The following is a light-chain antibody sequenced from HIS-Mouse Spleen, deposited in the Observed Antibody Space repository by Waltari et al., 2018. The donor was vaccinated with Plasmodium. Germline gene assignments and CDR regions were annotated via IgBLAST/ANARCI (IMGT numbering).Light chain of an antibody. CDR2: EAS. CDR3: QQRSNWPRVLT. Sequence: EIVLTQSPATLSLSPGQRATLPCRASQSVSRYVAWYQQKPGQAPRLLIYEASNRPTGIPARFSGSGSGTDFTLTISSLEPEDFAVYYCQQRSNWPRVLTFGGGTKVEIK. J-gene: IGKJ4*01. V-gene: IGKV3-11*01. CDR1: QSVSRY.